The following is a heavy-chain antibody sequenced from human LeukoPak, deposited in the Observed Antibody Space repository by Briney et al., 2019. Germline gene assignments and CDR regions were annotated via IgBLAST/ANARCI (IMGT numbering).Heavy chain of an antibody. CDR2: ISGSGGST. CDR3: ATQGFRGYDSSGLLRRKTHFDY. D-gene: IGHD3-22*01. J-gene: IGHJ4*02. Sequence: PGGSLRLSCAASGFNFSSYAMSWVRQAPGKGLEWVSAISGSGGSTYYADSVKGRFTISRDNSKNTLYLQMNSLRAEDTAVYYCATQGFRGYDSSGLLRRKTHFDYWGQGTLVTVSS. CDR1: GFNFSSYA. V-gene: IGHV3-23*01.